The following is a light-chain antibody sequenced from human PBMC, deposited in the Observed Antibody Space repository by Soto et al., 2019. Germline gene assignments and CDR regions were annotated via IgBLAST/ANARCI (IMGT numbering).Light chain of an antibody. J-gene: IGLJ1*01. CDR1: SSDVGGYNY. CDR3: SSYRGSSPTHYV. V-gene: IGLV2-14*03. Sequence: QSVLTQPASVSGSPGQSITISCTGTSSDVGGYNYVSWYQQHPGKTPKLMIYDVSNRPSGVSNRFFGSKTGNTASLTISGRQADDDADYYCSSYRGSSPTHYVFGTGTKLTVL. CDR2: DVS.